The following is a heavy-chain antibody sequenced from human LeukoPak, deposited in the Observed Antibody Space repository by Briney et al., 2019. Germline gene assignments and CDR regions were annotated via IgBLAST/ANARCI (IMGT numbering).Heavy chain of an antibody. V-gene: IGHV1-18*01. D-gene: IGHD1-26*01. CDR2: ISACNGNT. CDR3: ARDRKVGATLWRTDY. Sequence: ASVKVSCKASGYTFTSYGISWVRQAPGQGLEWMGWISACNGNTNYAQKLQGRVTMTTDTSTSTAYMELRSLRSDDTAVYYCARDRKVGATLWRTDYWGQGTLVTVSS. CDR1: GYTFTSYG. J-gene: IGHJ4*02.